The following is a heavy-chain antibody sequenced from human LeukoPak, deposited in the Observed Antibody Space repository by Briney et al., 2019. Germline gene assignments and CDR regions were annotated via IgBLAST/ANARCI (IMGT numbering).Heavy chain of an antibody. CDR3: AKAPPGTAHYYFDS. J-gene: IGHJ4*02. CDR2: SIGSGGSA. CDR1: GFTFSTYT. Sequence: GGSLRLSCVASGFTFSTYTMNWIRQAPGKGLEWFSGSIGSGGSAFYADSVKGRFTISRDNSRNTLYLQMDGLRAEDAAVYYCAKAPPGTAHYYFDSWGQGALVTVSS. V-gene: IGHV3-23*01. D-gene: IGHD3-10*01.